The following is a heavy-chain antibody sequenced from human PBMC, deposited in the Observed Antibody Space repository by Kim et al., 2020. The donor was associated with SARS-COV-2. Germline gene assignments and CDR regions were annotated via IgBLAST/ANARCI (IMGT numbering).Heavy chain of an antibody. J-gene: IGHJ3*02. CDR2: GTA. CDR3: ARDGDAFDI. Sequence: GTANYAQKCQDRVAITADESTSTAYMELGSLRSEDTAVYYCARDGDAFDIWGQGTMVTVSS. V-gene: IGHV1-69*01.